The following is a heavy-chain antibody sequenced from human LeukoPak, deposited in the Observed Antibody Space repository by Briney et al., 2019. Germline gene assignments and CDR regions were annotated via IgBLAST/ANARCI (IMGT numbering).Heavy chain of an antibody. CDR1: RYTFTGYY. CDR2: ITPNSGGT. J-gene: IGHJ6*03. Sequence: ASVKVSCKASRYTFTGYYMHWVRQAPGQGLEWMGWITPNSGGTNYAQKFQGRVTMTRDTSISTAYMELSSLRSEDTAVYYCARVGRPLNYYYYYMDVWGKGTTVTISS. V-gene: IGHV1-2*02. D-gene: IGHD6-6*01. CDR3: ARVGRPLNYYYYYMDV.